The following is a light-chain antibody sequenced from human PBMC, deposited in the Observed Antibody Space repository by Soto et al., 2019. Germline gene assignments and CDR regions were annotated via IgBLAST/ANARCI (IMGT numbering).Light chain of an antibody. CDR3: QQSYSSPLT. CDR1: QSINSN. V-gene: IGKV1-39*01. Sequence: DIQMTQSPSSLSASVGDRVTITCRASQSINSNLNWYQQKPGKAPKVLIYAASSLQSGVPSRFSGSGSGTDFTHTISSLQPEDFATYLCQQSYSSPLTFGGGTKVEIK. CDR2: AAS. J-gene: IGKJ4*01.